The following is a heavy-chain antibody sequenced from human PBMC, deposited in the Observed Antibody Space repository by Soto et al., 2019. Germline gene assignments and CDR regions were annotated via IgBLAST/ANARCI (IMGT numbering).Heavy chain of an antibody. D-gene: IGHD2-15*01. CDR1: GYTFTSYG. CDR3: AGYCCGGSCDFNTAFDI. CDR2: ISAYNGNT. J-gene: IGHJ3*02. V-gene: IGHV1-18*01. Sequence: ASVKASCKASGYTFTSYGSTWVRQAPVQGLEYMGWISAYNGNTNYEQKLQGRVTMTADTSTNAAYLELRSLRSDDPALYYCAGYCCGGSCDFNTAFDIWRQGKMVTV.